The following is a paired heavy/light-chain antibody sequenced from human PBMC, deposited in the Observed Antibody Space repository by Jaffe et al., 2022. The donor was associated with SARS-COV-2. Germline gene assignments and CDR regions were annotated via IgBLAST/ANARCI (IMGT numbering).Light chain of an antibody. V-gene: IGLV2-14*03. Sequence: QSALTQPASVSGSPGQSITISCTGTSSDVGTYNFVSWYQQHPGKAPKLMIYDVSNRPSGVSNRFSGSKSGNTASLTISGLQAEDESDYYCSSYRSSDTYYVFGTGTKVTVL. CDR3: SSYRSSDTYYV. CDR2: DVS. CDR1: SSDVGTYNF. J-gene: IGLJ1*01.
Heavy chain of an antibody. CDR1: GFTFSSYG. V-gene: IGHV3-30*18. CDR2: ISFDGSIK. D-gene: IGHD6-13*01. CDR3: AKARPAMAAAGHYYYYYPVDV. Sequence: QVQLVESGGGVVQPGRSLRLSCAASGFTFSSYGMHWVRQAPGKGLEWVAVISFDGSIKYYAESVKGRFTISRDNSKNTLYLQMNSLRVEDTAVYYCAKARPAMAAAGHYYYYYPVDVWGQGTTVTVSS. J-gene: IGHJ6*02.